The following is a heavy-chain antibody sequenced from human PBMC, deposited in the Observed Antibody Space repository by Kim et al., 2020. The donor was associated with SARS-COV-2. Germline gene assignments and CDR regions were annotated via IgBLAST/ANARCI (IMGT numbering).Heavy chain of an antibody. CDR2: IKQDGSEK. CDR3: ARDPSLAYGGGDCYWGAFDI. Sequence: GGSLRLSCAASGFTFSSYWMSWVRQAPGKGLEWVANIKQDGSEKYYVDSVKGRFTISRDNAKNSLYLQMNSLRAEDTAVYYCARDPSLAYGGGDCYWGAFDIWGQGTMVTVSS. J-gene: IGHJ3*02. CDR1: GFTFSSYW. V-gene: IGHV3-7*01. D-gene: IGHD2-21*02.